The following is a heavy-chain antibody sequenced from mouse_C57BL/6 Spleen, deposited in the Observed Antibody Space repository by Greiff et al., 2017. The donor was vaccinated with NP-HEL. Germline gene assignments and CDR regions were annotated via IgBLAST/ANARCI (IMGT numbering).Heavy chain of an antibody. V-gene: IGHV1-80*01. Sequence: VKLMESGAELVKPGASVKISCKASGYAFSSYWMNWVKQRPGKGLEWIGQIYPGDGDTNYNGKFKGKATLTADKSSSTAYMQLSSLTSEDSAVYFCARDSNDAMDYWGQGTSVTVSS. CDR3: ARDSNDAMDY. CDR1: GYAFSSYW. J-gene: IGHJ4*01. D-gene: IGHD2-5*01. CDR2: IYPGDGDT.